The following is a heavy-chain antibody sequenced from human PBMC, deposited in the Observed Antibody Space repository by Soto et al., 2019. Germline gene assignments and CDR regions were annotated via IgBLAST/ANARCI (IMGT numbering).Heavy chain of an antibody. Sequence: ASVKVSCKASGYTFTTYEINWVRQATGQGLEGMGWMNPNSRNTGYAQKLQGRVTMTRNTSISTAYMELSSVRSEDTAVYYCARRTCSSSHDYYYYYGMDVWGQGTTVTVSS. V-gene: IGHV1-8*01. CDR2: MNPNSRNT. D-gene: IGHD6-6*01. CDR1: GYTFTTYE. J-gene: IGHJ6*02. CDR3: ARRTCSSSHDYYYYYGMDV.